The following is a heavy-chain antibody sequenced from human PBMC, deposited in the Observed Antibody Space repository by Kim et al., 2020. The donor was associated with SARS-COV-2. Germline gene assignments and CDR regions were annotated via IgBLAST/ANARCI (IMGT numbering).Heavy chain of an antibody. D-gene: IGHD5-12*01. V-gene: IGHV5-51*01. Sequence: RYSPSFQGQVTISADKSISTAYLQWSSLKASDTAMYYCARLGIVATDYDYWGQGTLVTVSS. CDR3: ARLGIVATDYDY. J-gene: IGHJ4*02.